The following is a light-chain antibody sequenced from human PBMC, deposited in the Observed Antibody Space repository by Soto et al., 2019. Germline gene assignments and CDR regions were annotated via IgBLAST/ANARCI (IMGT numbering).Light chain of an antibody. CDR1: QSVDSNS. CDR3: QQYGNSPRT. CDR2: GAS. Sequence: EIVLTQSPGTLSLSPGERATLSCRASQSVDSNSLAWYQHKPGQAPRVLIYGASNRATGIPDRFTGSGSGTDFTLTINSLVPEDSAMFYCQQYGNSPRTFGQGTKVEIK. J-gene: IGKJ1*01. V-gene: IGKV3-20*01.